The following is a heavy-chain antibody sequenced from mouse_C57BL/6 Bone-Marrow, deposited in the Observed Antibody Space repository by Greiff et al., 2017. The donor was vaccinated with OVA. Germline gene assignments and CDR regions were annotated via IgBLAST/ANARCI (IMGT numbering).Heavy chain of an antibody. Sequence: VQLKESGAELVRPGASVKLSCTASGFNIKDDYMHWVKQRPEQGLEWIGWIDPENGDTEYASKFQGKATITADTSSNTAYLQLSSLTSEDTAVYYCTTCGNYVWYYAMDYWGQGTSVTVSS. D-gene: IGHD2-1*01. CDR2: IDPENGDT. CDR3: TTCGNYVWYYAMDY. CDR1: GFNIKDDY. J-gene: IGHJ4*01. V-gene: IGHV14-4*01.